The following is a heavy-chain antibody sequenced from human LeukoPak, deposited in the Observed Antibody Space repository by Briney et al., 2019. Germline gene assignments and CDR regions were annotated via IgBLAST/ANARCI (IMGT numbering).Heavy chain of an antibody. CDR2: IKQDGSEQ. CDR3: ARGGWYPDY. CDR1: GFTFSSSW. J-gene: IGHJ4*02. V-gene: IGHV3-7*01. Sequence: GGSLRLSCVASGFTFSSSWMSWVRQPPGKGLEWVAYIKQDGSEQHCVDSVKGRFTISRDNAKNSLYLQMNSLRVEDTAVFYCARGGWYPDYWGLGTLVTVSS. D-gene: IGHD6-19*01.